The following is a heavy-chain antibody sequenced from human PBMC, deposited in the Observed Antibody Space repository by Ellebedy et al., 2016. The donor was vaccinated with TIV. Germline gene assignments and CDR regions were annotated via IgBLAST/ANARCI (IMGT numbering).Heavy chain of an antibody. CDR3: ARDFDMATIADNWFDP. V-gene: IGHV3-33*01. J-gene: IGHJ5*02. CDR2: VWFDESKT. CDR1: GFTLSNYG. Sequence: GGSLRLSCEVSGFTLSNYGMWWVRQAPGKGLEWVAGVWFDESKTFYSDSVKGRFTISRDISRNTLYLQMNSLRPEDTAVYYCARDFDMATIADNWFDPWGQGTLVTVSS. D-gene: IGHD5-24*01.